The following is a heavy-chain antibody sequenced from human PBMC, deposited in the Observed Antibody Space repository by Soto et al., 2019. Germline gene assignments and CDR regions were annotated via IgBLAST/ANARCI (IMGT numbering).Heavy chain of an antibody. CDR1: GYTFTSYA. V-gene: IGHV1-3*01. J-gene: IGHJ6*02. D-gene: IGHD6-25*01. CDR3: ARDGGIAAAPFIPGMGV. CDR2: INAGNGNT. Sequence: QVQLVQSGAEVKKPRASVKVSCKASGYTFTSYAMHWVRQAPGQRREWMGWINAGNGNTKCSQKFQGRVTITRETSDSPAYMELSSLKSEDTAGYFCARDGGIAAAPFIPGMGVWGQGTTVT.